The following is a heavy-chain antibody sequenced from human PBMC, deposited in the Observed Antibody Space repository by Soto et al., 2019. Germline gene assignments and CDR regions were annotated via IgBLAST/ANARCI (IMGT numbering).Heavy chain of an antibody. V-gene: IGHV3-11*04. CDR1: GFTFSDYY. D-gene: IGHD5-12*01. CDR2: ISGSGGST. CDR3: ARWDGYDSRIDY. Sequence: GGSLRLSCAASGFTFSDYYMSWVRQAPGKGLEWVSAISGSGGSTYYADSVKGRFTISRDNAKNSLYLQMNSLRAEDTAVYYCARWDGYDSRIDYWGQGTLVTVSS. J-gene: IGHJ4*02.